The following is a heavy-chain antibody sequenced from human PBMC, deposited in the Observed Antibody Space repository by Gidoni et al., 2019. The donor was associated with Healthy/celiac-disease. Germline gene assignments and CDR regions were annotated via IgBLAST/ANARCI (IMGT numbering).Heavy chain of an antibody. CDR2: IKQDGSEK. D-gene: IGHD3-3*01. CDR3: ARDSPYYDFWSGPVDY. V-gene: IGHV3-7*01. CDR1: GFTFSSYW. Sequence: EVQLVESGGGLVQPGGSLRLSCAASGFTFSSYWMSWVRQAPGKGLEWVANIKQDGSEKYYVDSVKGRFTISRDNAKNSLYLQMNSLRAEDTAVYYCARDSPYYDFWSGPVDYWGQGTLVTVSS. J-gene: IGHJ4*02.